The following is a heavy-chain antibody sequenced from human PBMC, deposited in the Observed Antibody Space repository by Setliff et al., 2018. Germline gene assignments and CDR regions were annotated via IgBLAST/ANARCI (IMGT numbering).Heavy chain of an antibody. CDR2: FYHSESM. J-gene: IGHJ6*03. Sequence: PSETLSLTCNVSGGSISSSYWSWNRQSPGKGLEWIGYFYHSESMSYNPSLKGRVTMSADTSKNQVSLKLTSVSAADTAVYYCARAYYYASGNYHNYYMDVWGKGTTVTVSS. CDR1: GGSISSSY. D-gene: IGHD3-10*01. V-gene: IGHV4-59*08. CDR3: ARAYYYASGNYHNYYMDV.